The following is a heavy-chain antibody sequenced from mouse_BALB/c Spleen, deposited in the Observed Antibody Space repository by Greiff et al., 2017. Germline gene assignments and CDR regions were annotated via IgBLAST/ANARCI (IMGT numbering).Heavy chain of an antibody. CDR3: ASSYYGSSGVGFDY. V-gene: IGHV1S81*02. Sequence: QVQLQQSGAELVKPGASVKLSCKASGYTFTSYWMHWVKQRPGQGLEWIGEINPSNGRTNYNEKFKSKATLTVDKSSSTAYMQLSRLTSEDSAVYDGASSYYGSSGVGFDYWGQGTPLTVSA. CDR2: INPSNGRT. J-gene: IGHJ2*01. CDR1: GYTFTSYW. D-gene: IGHD1-1*01.